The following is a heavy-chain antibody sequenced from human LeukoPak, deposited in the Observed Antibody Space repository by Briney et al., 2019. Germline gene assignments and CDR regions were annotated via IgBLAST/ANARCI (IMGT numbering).Heavy chain of an antibody. CDR1: GFTFSSYS. J-gene: IGHJ4*02. D-gene: IGHD2-2*02. V-gene: IGHV3-21*01. CDR3: ARDALTLGYCTSTSCYSPGDY. Sequence: GGSLRLSCAASGFTFSSYSMNWDRQAPGKGLEWVSSISSSSSYIYYADSVRGRFTISRDNAKNSLYLQMNSLRAEDTAVYYCARDALTLGYCTSTSCYSPGDYWGQGTLVTVSS. CDR2: ISSSSSYI.